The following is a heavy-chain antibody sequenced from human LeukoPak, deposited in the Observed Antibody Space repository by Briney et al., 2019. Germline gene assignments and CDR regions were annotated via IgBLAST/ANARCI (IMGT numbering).Heavy chain of an antibody. J-gene: IGHJ3*02. V-gene: IGHV1-69*06. CDR2: IIPIFGTA. CDR3: ATEKHVDIVATGEAFDI. CDR1: GGTFSSYA. Sequence: SVKVSCKASGGTFSSYAISWVRQAPGQGLEWMGGIIPIFGTANYAQKFQGRVTITADKSTSTAYMELSSLRSEDTAVYYCATEKHVDIVATGEAFDIWGQGTMVTVSS. D-gene: IGHD5-12*01.